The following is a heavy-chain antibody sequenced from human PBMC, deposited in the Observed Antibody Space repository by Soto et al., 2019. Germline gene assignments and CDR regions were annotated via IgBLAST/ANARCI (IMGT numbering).Heavy chain of an antibody. CDR2: IYYSGST. CDR3: AAEHGDSGHFGY. J-gene: IGHJ4*02. Sequence: QVQLQESGPGLVKPSQTLSLTCTVSGGSISSGGYYWSWIRQHPGKGLEWIGYIYYSGSTYYNPSLTSRVTITVDTSENQFSLKLSSVTAADTAVYYCAAEHGDSGHFGYWGQGTLVTVSS. D-gene: IGHD4-17*01. V-gene: IGHV4-31*03. CDR1: GGSISSGGYY.